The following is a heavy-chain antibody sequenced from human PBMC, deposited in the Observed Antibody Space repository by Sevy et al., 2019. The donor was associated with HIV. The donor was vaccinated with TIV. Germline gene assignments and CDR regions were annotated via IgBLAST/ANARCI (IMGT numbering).Heavy chain of an antibody. CDR1: GFTFSSYW. J-gene: IGHJ4*02. Sequence: GGSLRLSCAASGFTFSSYWMSWVRQAPGKGLEWVANIKQDGSEKYYVDSVKGRFTISGDNAKNSLYLQMNSLRAEDTAVYYCAREAEYYYDSSGYQYYFDYWGQGTLVTVSS. CDR3: AREAEYYYDSSGYQYYFDY. CDR2: IKQDGSEK. D-gene: IGHD3-22*01. V-gene: IGHV3-7*01.